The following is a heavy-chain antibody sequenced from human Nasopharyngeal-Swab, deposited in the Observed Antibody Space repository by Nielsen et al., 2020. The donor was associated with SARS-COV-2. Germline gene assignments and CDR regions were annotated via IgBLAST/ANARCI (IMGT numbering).Heavy chain of an antibody. CDR3: ARGSCTNGLCYRRRGFEP. V-gene: IGHV4-34*01. J-gene: IGHJ5*02. CDR1: GGPFSGYY. CDR2: INHSGST. Sequence: SETLSLTCAVYGGPFSGYYWTWIRQPPGKGLEWIGEINHSGSTNYNPSLKSRVTISVDTSKNQFSLKLTSVTAADTAVYYCARGSCTNGLCYRRRGFEPWGQGTLVTVSS. D-gene: IGHD2-8*01.